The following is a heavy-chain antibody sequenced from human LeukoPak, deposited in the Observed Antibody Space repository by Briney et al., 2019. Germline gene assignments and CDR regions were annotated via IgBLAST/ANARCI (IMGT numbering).Heavy chain of an antibody. CDR1: GFTFSSYA. Sequence: TGGSLRLSCAASGFTFSSYAMSWVRQAPGKGLEWVANIKKDGSERHYVDSVKGRFTISRDNAKNSVYLQMSSLRAEDTAVYHCAKYAHGSGTSFDPWGQGTLVTVSS. D-gene: IGHD3-10*01. CDR2: IKKDGSER. J-gene: IGHJ5*02. V-gene: IGHV3-7*01. CDR3: AKYAHGSGTSFDP.